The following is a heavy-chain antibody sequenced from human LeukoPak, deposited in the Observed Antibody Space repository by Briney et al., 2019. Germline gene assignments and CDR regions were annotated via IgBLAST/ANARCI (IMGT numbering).Heavy chain of an antibody. V-gene: IGHV3-48*01. D-gene: IGHD2-21*02. Sequence: GSLRLSCAVSGFTFSSYSMTWVRQAPGKGLEWVSYISSTSSTVYYADSVKGRFTISRDTSKNTLYLQMNTLRAEDTAIYYCAKDQVMCSDCYSRPIDYWGQGTLVTVSS. CDR1: GFTFSSYS. J-gene: IGHJ4*02. CDR2: ISSTSSTV. CDR3: AKDQVMCSDCYSRPIDY.